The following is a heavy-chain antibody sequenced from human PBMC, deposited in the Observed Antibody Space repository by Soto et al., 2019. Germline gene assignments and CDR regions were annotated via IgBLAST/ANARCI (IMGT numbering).Heavy chain of an antibody. CDR1: GGSISSSSYY. Sequence: QLQLQESGPGLVKPSETLSLTCTVSGGSISSSSYYWGWIRQPPGKGLEWIGSIYYSGSTYYNPSLKCRVTISVDTSKNQFSLKLSSVTAADTAVYYCARRIAYGDARGCVYWGQGTLVTVSS. J-gene: IGHJ4*02. V-gene: IGHV4-39*01. CDR3: ARRIAYGDARGCVY. D-gene: IGHD4-17*01. CDR2: IYYSGST.